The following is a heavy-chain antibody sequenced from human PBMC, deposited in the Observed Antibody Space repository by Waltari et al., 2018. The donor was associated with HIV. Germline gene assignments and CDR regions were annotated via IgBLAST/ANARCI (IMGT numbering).Heavy chain of an antibody. CDR2: IYHSGGT. J-gene: IGHJ3*02. D-gene: IGHD2-2*01. CDR3: ARGGGIVVKMYADDAFDI. V-gene: IGHV4-4*02. Sequence: QVQLQESGPGLVKPSGTLSLTCAVSGDSVSSSNWWNWVRQPPGKGLGWIGEIYHSGGTNYNPSLKSRVTISVDKSKNQFSLNMSSMTAADTAVYYCARGGGIVVKMYADDAFDIWGQGTMVTVSS. CDR1: GDSVSSSNW.